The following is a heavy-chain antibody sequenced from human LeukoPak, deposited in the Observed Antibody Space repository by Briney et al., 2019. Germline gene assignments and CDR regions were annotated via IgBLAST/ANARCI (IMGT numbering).Heavy chain of an antibody. V-gene: IGHV4-61*09. CDR3: ARGAYFYGSGINWFDP. D-gene: IGHD3-10*01. CDR2: IYTPGST. CDR1: GGSISSTSYY. Sequence: PSQTLSLTCTVSGGSISSTSYYWSWIRQPAGKGLEWIGHIYTPGSTNYNPSLKSRVTISLDTPKNHCFLKLSSVTAAETAVYSCARGAYFYGSGINWFDPWGQGTLITVSS. J-gene: IGHJ5*02.